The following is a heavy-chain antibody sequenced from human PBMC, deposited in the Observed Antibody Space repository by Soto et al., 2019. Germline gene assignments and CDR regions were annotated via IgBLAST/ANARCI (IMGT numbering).Heavy chain of an antibody. Sequence: GESLKISCKGSGHILSNYWIGWVRQMPGKGLEWMGIIYPGDSDTRYSPSFQGQVTITVDKSINTAYLQWSRLKASDTAIYYCARQRLWGTSGYYYFENWGQGTLVTV. V-gene: IGHV5-51*01. D-gene: IGHD3-22*01. CDR2: IYPGDSDT. CDR1: GHILSNYW. J-gene: IGHJ4*02. CDR3: ARQRLWGTSGYYYFEN.